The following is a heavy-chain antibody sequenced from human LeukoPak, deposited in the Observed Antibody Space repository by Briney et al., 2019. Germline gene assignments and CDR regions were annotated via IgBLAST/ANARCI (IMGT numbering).Heavy chain of an antibody. CDR3: ARDPGSGYEEHFDY. D-gene: IGHD5-12*01. J-gene: IGHJ4*02. V-gene: IGHV3-74*01. CDR2: INGDGTST. CDR1: GFTLSSYW. Sequence: GGSLRLSCAASGFTLSSYWMHWVRQAPGKGLVWVSHINGDGTSTNYADSVKGRFTISRDNAKNTLYLQMSSLRAEDTAVYYCARDPGSGYEEHFDYWGQGTLVTVSS.